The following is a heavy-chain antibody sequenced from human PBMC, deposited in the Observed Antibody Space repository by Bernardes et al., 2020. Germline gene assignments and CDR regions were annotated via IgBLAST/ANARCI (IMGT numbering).Heavy chain of an antibody. J-gene: IGHJ3*02. CDR2: ISSSSSYI. D-gene: IGHD3-10*01. Sequence: GGSLRLSCAASGFTFSSYSMNWVRQAPGKGLEWVSSISSSSSYIYYADSVKGRFTISRDNAKNSLSLQMNSLRAEDTAVYYCATVPVGVIDAFDIWGQGTMVTVSS. CDR1: GFTFSSYS. V-gene: IGHV3-21*01. CDR3: ATVPVGVIDAFDI.